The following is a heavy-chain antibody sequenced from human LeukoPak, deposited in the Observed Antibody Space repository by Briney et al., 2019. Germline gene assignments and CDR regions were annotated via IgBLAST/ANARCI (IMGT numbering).Heavy chain of an antibody. CDR1: GYSISSGYY. Sequence: PSETLSLTCTVSGYSISSGYYWGWIRQPPGKGLEWIGYIYYSGSTNYNPSLKSRVTISVDTSKNQFSLKLSSVTAADTAVYYCARDSGSYFDYWGQGTLVTVSS. CDR2: IYYSGST. D-gene: IGHD1-26*01. V-gene: IGHV4-61*01. J-gene: IGHJ4*02. CDR3: ARDSGSYFDY.